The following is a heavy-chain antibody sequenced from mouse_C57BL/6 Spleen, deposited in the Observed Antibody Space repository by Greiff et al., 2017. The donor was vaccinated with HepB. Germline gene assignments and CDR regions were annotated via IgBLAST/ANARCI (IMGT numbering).Heavy chain of an antibody. Sequence: QVQLKQPGAELVKPGASVKLSCKASGYTFTSYWMQWVKQRPGQGLEWIGEIDPSDSYTNYNQKFKGKATLTVDTSSSTAYMQLSSLTSEDSAVYYCARSLRHWYFDVWGTGTTVTVSS. CDR3: ARSLRHWYFDV. D-gene: IGHD1-2*01. J-gene: IGHJ1*03. V-gene: IGHV1-50*01. CDR1: GYTFTSYW. CDR2: IDPSDSYT.